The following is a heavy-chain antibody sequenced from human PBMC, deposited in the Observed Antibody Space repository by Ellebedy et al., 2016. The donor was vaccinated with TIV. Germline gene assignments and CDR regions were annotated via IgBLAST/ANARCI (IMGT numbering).Heavy chain of an antibody. J-gene: IGHJ2*01. CDR1: GYSISSGYY. CDR2: IYHSGST. V-gene: IGHV4-38-2*02. Sequence: SETLSLXCTVSGYSISSGYYWGWIRQPPGKGLEWIGSIYHSGSTYYNPSLKSRVTISVDTSKNQFSLKLSSVTAADTAVYYCARDGSPSNYDILTGYYPDGWYFDLWGRGTLVTVSS. D-gene: IGHD3-9*01. CDR3: ARDGSPSNYDILTGYYPDGWYFDL.